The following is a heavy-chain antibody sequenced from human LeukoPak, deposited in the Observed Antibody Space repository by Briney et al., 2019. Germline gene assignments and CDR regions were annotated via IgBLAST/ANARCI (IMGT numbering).Heavy chain of an antibody. Sequence: PGVPLRLSCTASGFTFGDYAMSCLPQSPGKGREWVGFIRSKAYGGTTEYAASVKGRFTISRDDSKIIAYLQMNSLKTEDTAVYYCTRLVRALGAPGLRFLDYWGQGTLVTVSS. J-gene: IGHJ4*02. CDR1: GFTFGDYA. CDR2: IRSKAYGGTT. V-gene: IGHV3-49*03. CDR3: TRLVRALGAPGLRFLDY. D-gene: IGHD3-3*01.